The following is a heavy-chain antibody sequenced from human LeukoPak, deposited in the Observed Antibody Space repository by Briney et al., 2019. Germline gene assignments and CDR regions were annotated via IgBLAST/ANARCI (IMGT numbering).Heavy chain of an antibody. CDR3: SPTP. J-gene: IGHJ4*02. D-gene: IGHD2-15*01. CDR1: GFTLTTYA. V-gene: IGHV3-23*01. CDR2: ISASGRST. Sequence: PGGSLRLSCAASGFTLTTYAMGWVRQAPGKGLEWVSSISASGRSTYYADSAKGRFTISRDNSRNTLYLQMNSPRAEDTAIYYCSPTPGGQGTLVTVSS.